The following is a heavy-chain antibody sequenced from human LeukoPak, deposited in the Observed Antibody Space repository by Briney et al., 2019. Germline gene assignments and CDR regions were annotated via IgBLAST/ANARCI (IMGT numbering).Heavy chain of an antibody. CDR3: AKSAFLGSYYDEVGAFDI. D-gene: IGHD3-10*01. J-gene: IGHJ3*02. CDR2: ISYDGSNK. Sequence: GGSLRLSCAASGFTFSSYGMHWVRQAPGKGLEWVAVISYDGSNKYYADSVKGRFTISRDNSKNTLYLQMNSLRAEDTAVYYCAKSAFLGSYYDEVGAFDIWGQGTMVTVSS. V-gene: IGHV3-30*18. CDR1: GFTFSSYG.